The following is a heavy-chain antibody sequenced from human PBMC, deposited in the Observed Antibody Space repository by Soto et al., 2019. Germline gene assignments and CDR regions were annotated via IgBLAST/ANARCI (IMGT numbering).Heavy chain of an antibody. Sequence: SVKVSCKASGGTFSSYAISWVRQAPGQGLEWMGGIIPIFGTANYARKFQGRVTITADESKSTAYMELSSLRSEDTAVYYCAIGRGGKNFDYWGQGTLVTLSS. V-gene: IGHV1-69*13. CDR3: AIGRGGKNFDY. CDR2: IIPIFGTA. CDR1: GGTFSSYA. D-gene: IGHD3-16*01. J-gene: IGHJ4*02.